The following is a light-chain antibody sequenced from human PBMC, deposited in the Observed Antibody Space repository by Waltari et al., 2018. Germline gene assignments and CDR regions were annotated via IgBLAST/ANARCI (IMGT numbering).Light chain of an antibody. Sequence: DIQMTQSPSSLSASVGDRVTITCRASQSISSYLTWYQQKPGKAPKLLIYAAFSLQSGVPSRFSGSGSGTDFTLTISSLQPEDVAVYYCQQYYTTRTFGQGTKVEIK. CDR3: QQYYTTRT. V-gene: IGKV1-39*01. J-gene: IGKJ1*01. CDR1: QSISSY. CDR2: AAF.